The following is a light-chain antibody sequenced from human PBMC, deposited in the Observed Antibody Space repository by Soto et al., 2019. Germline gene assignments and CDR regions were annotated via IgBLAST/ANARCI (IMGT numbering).Light chain of an antibody. V-gene: IGKV3D-15*01. J-gene: IGKJ1*01. CDR2: DAS. CDR3: KHYNNWPIT. CDR1: QSVSTK. Sequence: EIVLPQSPGTLSLSPGERATLSCRASQSVSTKLAWYQQKPGQAPRLLIYDASSRATGIPTRFSGSGSGTEFTLTISSLQSEDFAVYFCKHYNNWPITVGQGTKVDIK.